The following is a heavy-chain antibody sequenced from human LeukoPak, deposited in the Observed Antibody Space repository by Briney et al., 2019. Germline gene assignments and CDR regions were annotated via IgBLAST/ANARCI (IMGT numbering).Heavy chain of an antibody. Sequence: ASVKVSCKASGYTFSNFGISWVRQAPGQGLEWMGWISAYNGNTNYAQRLQGRVTMTTDTSTSTAYMELRSLRSDDTAVYYCARDRDYGDYNTQDLFVYWGQGTLVTVSS. D-gene: IGHD4-17*01. CDR2: ISAYNGNT. J-gene: IGHJ4*02. CDR3: ARDRDYGDYNTQDLFVY. V-gene: IGHV1-18*01. CDR1: GYTFSNFG.